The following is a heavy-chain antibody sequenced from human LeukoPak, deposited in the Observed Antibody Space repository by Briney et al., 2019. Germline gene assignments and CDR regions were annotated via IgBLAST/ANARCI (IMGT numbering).Heavy chain of an antibody. J-gene: IGHJ4*02. D-gene: IGHD1-26*01. CDR2: IIPIFGTA. CDR3: ARGPRYSGTYS. Sequence: SVKVSCKASGYTFTTYGISWVRQAPGQGLEWMGGIIPIFGTANYAQKFQGRVTITTDESTSTAYMELSSLRSEDTAVYYCARGPRYSGTYSWGQGTLVTVSS. V-gene: IGHV1-69*05. CDR1: GYTFTTYG.